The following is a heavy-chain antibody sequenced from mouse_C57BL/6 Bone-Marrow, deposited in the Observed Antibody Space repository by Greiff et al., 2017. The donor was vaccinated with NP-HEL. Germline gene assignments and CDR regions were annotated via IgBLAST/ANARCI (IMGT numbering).Heavy chain of an antibody. Sequence: VHLVESGAELAKPGASVKLSCKASGYTFTSYWMHWVKQRPGQGLEWIGYINPSSGYTKYNQKFKDKATLTADKSSSTAYMQLSSLTYEDSAVYYCARFITTVVATDWFAYWGQGTLVTVSA. CDR1: GYTFTSYW. D-gene: IGHD1-1*01. J-gene: IGHJ3*01. CDR3: ARFITTVVATDWFAY. CDR2: INPSSGYT. V-gene: IGHV1-7*01.